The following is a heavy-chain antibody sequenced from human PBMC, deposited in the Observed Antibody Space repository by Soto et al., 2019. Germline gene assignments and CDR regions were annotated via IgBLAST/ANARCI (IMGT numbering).Heavy chain of an antibody. D-gene: IGHD3-3*01. CDR2: ISSSSSYI. CDR3: ARDRLIGGVVIKYYYYYYYMDV. J-gene: IGHJ6*03. CDR1: GFTFSSYS. Sequence: GGSLRLSCAASGFTFSSYSMNWVRQAPGKGLEWVSSISSSSSYIYYADSVKGRFTISRDNAKNALYLQMNSLRAEDTAVYYCARDRLIGGVVIKYYYYYYYMDVWGKGTTVTVSS. V-gene: IGHV3-21*01.